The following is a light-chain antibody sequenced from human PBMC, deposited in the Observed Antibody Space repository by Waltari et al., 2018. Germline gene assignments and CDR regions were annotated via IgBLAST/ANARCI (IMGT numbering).Light chain of an antibody. CDR3: ALYMGSGIWV. Sequence: CYQQTHGKAPRTRVDNANARSSGVPDRFAGSIRGNTAARTITWAQADEESEYYCALYMGSGIWVFGGGTKLTVL. V-gene: IGLV8-61*01. J-gene: IGLJ3*02. CDR2: NAN.